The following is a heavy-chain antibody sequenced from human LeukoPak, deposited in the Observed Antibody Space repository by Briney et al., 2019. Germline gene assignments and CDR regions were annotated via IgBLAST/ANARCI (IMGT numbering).Heavy chain of an antibody. CDR2: MNPNSGNT. V-gene: IGHV1-8*03. CDR3: ARGRYCSSTSCFHYYMDV. D-gene: IGHD2-2*01. J-gene: IGHJ6*03. Sequence: ASVKVSCKASGYTFTIYDINWVRQATGQGLEWMGWMNPNSGNTGYAQKFQGRVTITRNTSISTAYMELSSLRSEDTAVYYCARGRYCSSTSCFHYYMDVWGKGTTVTVSS. CDR1: GYTFTIYD.